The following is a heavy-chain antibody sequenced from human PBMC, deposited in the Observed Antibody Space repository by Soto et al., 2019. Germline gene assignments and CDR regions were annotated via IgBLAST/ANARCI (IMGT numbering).Heavy chain of an antibody. V-gene: IGHV3-30-3*01. CDR1: GFPFSTYA. CDR2: ISYDGSNK. J-gene: IGHJ6*02. D-gene: IGHD5-18*01. CDR3: ARDLGGIQLWLREYYYYGMDV. Sequence: LRLSCAASGFPFSTYAMHWVRQAPGKGLEWVAVISYDGSNKYYADSVKGRFTISRDNSKNTLYLQMNSLRADDTALYYCARDLGGIQLWLREYYYYGMDVWGQGTTVTVSS.